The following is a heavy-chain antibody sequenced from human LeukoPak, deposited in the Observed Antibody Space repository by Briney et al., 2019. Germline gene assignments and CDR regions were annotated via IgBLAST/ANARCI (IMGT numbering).Heavy chain of an antibody. D-gene: IGHD6-13*01. J-gene: IGHJ5*02. V-gene: IGHV4-59*01. CDR2: IYYSGST. CDR1: GGSISSYY. Sequence: SETLSLTCTVSGGSISSYYWSWIRQPPGKGLEWIGYIYYSGSTNYNPSLKSRVTISVDTSKNQFSLKLSSVTAADTAVYYCVTGYSSSWYPSWGQGTLVTVSS. CDR3: VTGYSSSWYPS.